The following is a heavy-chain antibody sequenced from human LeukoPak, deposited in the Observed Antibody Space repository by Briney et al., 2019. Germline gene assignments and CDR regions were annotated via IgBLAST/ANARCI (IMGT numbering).Heavy chain of an antibody. CDR2: IFYSGST. CDR1: GGSISSSSYY. CDR3: AASLNYYETGGPRHDY. V-gene: IGHV4-39*01. D-gene: IGHD3-22*01. Sequence: SETLSLTCTVSGGSISSSSYYWGWIRQPPGKGLEWIGDIFYSGSTYYNPSLNSRVTISVDTSKNQFSLRLSSVTAADTAVYYCAASLNYYETGGPRHDYWGQGTLVTVSS. J-gene: IGHJ4*02.